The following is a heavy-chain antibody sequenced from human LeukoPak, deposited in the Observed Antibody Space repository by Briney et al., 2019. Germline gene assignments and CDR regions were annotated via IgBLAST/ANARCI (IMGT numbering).Heavy chain of an antibody. Sequence: PGGSLRLSCAASGFTFSSYAMSWVRQAPGKGLEWVSAISGSGGNTYYADSVKGWFTISRDNSKNTLYLQMNSLRAEDTAIYYCAKDQYGGNPQYYFDYWGQGTLVTVSS. V-gene: IGHV3-23*01. CDR1: GFTFSSYA. CDR2: ISGSGGNT. J-gene: IGHJ4*02. CDR3: AKDQYGGNPQYYFDY. D-gene: IGHD4-23*01.